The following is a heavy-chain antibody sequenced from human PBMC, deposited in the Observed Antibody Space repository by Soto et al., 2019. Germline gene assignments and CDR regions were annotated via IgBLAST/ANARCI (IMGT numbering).Heavy chain of an antibody. CDR3: ASQAAGWYPDY. CDR1: GGSISSGGYY. V-gene: IGHV4-31*03. D-gene: IGHD6-19*01. Sequence: QVELQESGPGLVKPSQTLSLTCTVSGGSISSGGYYWIWVRQHPGKGLEWIGYIYDSGSTYYNPSLKRRVTISIDSSKNQFSLKLTSVTAADTAVYYCASQAAGWYPDYWGQGTLVTVSS. J-gene: IGHJ4*02. CDR2: IYDSGST.